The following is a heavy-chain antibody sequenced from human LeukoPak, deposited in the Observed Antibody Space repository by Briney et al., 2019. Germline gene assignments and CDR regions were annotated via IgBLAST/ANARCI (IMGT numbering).Heavy chain of an antibody. CDR1: GFTFSSYW. Sequence: PGGSLRLSCAASGFTFSSYWMHWVRQAPGKGLVWVSRINTDGSTTSYADSVKGRFTISRDNAKNTLYLQMNSLRAEDTAVYYCAKAVKEWLLLFDYWGQGTLVTVSS. D-gene: IGHD3-22*01. CDR2: INTDGSTT. J-gene: IGHJ4*02. CDR3: AKAVKEWLLLFDY. V-gene: IGHV3-74*01.